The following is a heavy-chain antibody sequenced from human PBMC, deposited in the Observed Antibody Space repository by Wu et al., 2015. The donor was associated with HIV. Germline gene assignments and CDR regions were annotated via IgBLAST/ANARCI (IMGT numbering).Heavy chain of an antibody. J-gene: IGHJ6*02. CDR2: IIPIFGTA. V-gene: IGHV1-69*05. D-gene: IGHD5-18*01. CDR3: ARERAGADVDTADGMDV. Sequence: QVQLVQSGAEVKKPGSSVKVSCKASGGTFSSYAISWVRQAPGQGLEWMGGIIPIFGTANYAQKFQGRVTITTDESTSTAYMELSSLRSEDTAVYYCARERAGADVDTADGMDVWGQGTTGHRSP. CDR1: GGTFSSYA.